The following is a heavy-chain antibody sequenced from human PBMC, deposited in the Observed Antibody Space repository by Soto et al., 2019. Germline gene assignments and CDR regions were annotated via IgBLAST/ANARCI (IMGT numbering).Heavy chain of an antibody. J-gene: IGHJ6*03. CDR2: ISSNGVGT. D-gene: IGHD6-6*01. CDR3: ARRARPDFYYMDA. V-gene: IGHV3-64*01. CDR1: GFTLSGYA. Sequence: GGSLRLSCAPSGFTLSGYAMDWVRQAPGKGLEYVSGISSNGVGTYYANSVQGRFTISRDNSKNTVYLQMGSLRPEDMAVYYCARRARPDFYYMDAWGKGTTVTVS.